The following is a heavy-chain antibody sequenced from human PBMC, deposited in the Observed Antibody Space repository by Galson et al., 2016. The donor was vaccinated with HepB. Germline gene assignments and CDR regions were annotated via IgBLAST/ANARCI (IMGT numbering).Heavy chain of an antibody. D-gene: IGHD1-26*01. CDR2: IHPSDSDT. J-gene: IGHJ6*03. CDR1: GYRFTSNW. V-gene: IGHV5-51*01. Sequence: QSGAEVKKPGESLKISCKGSGYRFTSNWIGWVRQMPGKGLEWMGTIHPSDSDTRYSPSFQGQVTIPADKSISTAYLQWSSLKASDTAMYYCVRFGETALWENYYYMDVWGKGTTVTVS. CDR3: VRFGETALWENYYYMDV.